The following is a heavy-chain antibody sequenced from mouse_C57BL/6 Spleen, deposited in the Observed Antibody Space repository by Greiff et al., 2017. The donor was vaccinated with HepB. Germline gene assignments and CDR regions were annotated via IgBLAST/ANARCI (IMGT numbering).Heavy chain of an antibody. CDR3: ARLEDSAWFAY. V-gene: IGHV5-6*01. CDR2: ISSGGSYT. J-gene: IGHJ3*01. CDR1: GFTFSSYG. Sequence: EVKLVESGGDLVKPGGSLKLSCAASGFTFSSYGMSWVRQTPDKRLEWVATISSGGSYTYYPDSVKGRFTISRDNAKNTLYLQMSSLKSEDTAVYYCARLEDSAWFAYWGEGTLVTVSA.